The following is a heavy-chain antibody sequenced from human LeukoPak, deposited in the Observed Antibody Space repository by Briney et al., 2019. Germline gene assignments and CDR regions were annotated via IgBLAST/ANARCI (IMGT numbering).Heavy chain of an antibody. J-gene: IGHJ4*02. CDR3: ARTPNYYDSSGHAPFDY. Sequence: SETLSLTCAVYGGSFSGYYWSWIRQPPGKGQEWIGYIYYSGSTNYNPSLKSRATISVDTSKNQFSLKLSSVTAADTAVYYCARTPNYYDSSGHAPFDYWGQGTLVTVSS. V-gene: IGHV4-59*08. CDR2: IYYSGST. CDR1: GGSFSGYY. D-gene: IGHD3-22*01.